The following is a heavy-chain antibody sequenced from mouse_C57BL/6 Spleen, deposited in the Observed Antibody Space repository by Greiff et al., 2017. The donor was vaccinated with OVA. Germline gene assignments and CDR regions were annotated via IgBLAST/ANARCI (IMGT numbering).Heavy chain of an antibody. D-gene: IGHD2-5*01. V-gene: IGHV1-7*01. CDR3: AQGTDSNVFDY. CDR1: GYTFNSYW. CDR2: INPSSGYT. J-gene: IGHJ2*01. Sequence: VKLVESGAELAKPGASVKLSCKASGYTFNSYWMHWVKQRPGQGLEWIGYINPSSGYTKYNQKFKDKATLTADKSSSTAYMQLSSLTYEDSAVYSCAQGTDSNVFDYWGQGTTLTVSS.